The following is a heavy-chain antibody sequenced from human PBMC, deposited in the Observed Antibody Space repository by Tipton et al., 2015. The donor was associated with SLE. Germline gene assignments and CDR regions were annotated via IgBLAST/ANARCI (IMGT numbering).Heavy chain of an antibody. Sequence: TLSLTCTVSGGSISSSSYYWGWIRQPPGKGLEWIGCIYYSGSTYYNPSLKSRVTISVDTSKNQFSLKLSSVTAADTAVYYCARPSGQQWLTFDIWGQGTMVTVSS. J-gene: IGHJ3*02. D-gene: IGHD3-22*01. CDR3: ARPSGQQWLTFDI. V-gene: IGHV4-39*01. CDR2: IYYSGST. CDR1: GGSISSSSYY.